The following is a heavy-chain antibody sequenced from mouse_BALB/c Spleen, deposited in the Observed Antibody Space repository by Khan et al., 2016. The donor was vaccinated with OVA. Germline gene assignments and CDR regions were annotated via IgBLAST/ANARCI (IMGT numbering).Heavy chain of an antibody. CDR2: INTNTGEP. Sequence: QIQLVQSGPELKKPGETVKISCEASGYTFRNYGMNWVKQAPGKGLKWMGWINTNTGEPTYDDDFKGRFAFSLETSASTAFLQINNLKNEDMATYFCARRDYGGSPDYWGQGTTLTVSS. V-gene: IGHV9-1*02. CDR3: ARRDYGGSPDY. CDR1: GYTFRNYG. D-gene: IGHD1-1*01. J-gene: IGHJ2*01.